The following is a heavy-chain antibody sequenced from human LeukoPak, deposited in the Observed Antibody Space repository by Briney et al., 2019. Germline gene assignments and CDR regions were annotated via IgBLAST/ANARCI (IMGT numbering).Heavy chain of an antibody. CDR3: ASSRYDSSGYYGIIGY. CDR1: GFTFSDYY. D-gene: IGHD3-22*01. V-gene: IGHV3-11*04. Sequence: GGSLRLSCAASGFTFSDYYMSWLRQAPGKGLEGVSYISSSGSTIYYAGSVKGRFTISRDNAKNSLYLQMNSLRAEDTAVYYCASSRYDSSGYYGIIGYWGQGTLVTVSS. J-gene: IGHJ4*02. CDR2: ISSSGSTI.